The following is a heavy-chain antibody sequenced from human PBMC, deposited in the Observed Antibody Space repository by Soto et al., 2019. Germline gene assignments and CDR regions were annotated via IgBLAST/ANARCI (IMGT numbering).Heavy chain of an antibody. CDR3: AKDIGSSSWYWSATLDY. CDR1: GFTFSSYG. D-gene: IGHD6-13*01. J-gene: IGHJ4*02. CDR2: VSYDGTNK. V-gene: IGHV3-30*18. Sequence: QVQLVESGGGVVQPGRSLRLSCAASGFTFSSYGMYWVRQAPGKGLEWVAVVSYDGTNKYYADSVKGRFTISRDNSKNTLYLQMNSLRAEDTAVYYCAKDIGSSSWYWSATLDYWGQGTLVTVSS.